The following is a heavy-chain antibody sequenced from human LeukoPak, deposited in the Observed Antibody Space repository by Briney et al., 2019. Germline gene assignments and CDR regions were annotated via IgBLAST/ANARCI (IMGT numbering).Heavy chain of an antibody. V-gene: IGHV3-64*01. CDR2: ISSNGGST. Sequence: PGGSLRLSCAASGFTFSSYAMHWVRLAPGKGLEYVSAISSNGGSTYYANSVKGRFTISRDNSKNTLYLQMGSLRAEDMAVYYCARADARGYSSSYDAFDIWGQGTMVTVSS. CDR3: ARADARGYSSSYDAFDI. J-gene: IGHJ3*02. CDR1: GFTFSSYA. D-gene: IGHD6-19*01.